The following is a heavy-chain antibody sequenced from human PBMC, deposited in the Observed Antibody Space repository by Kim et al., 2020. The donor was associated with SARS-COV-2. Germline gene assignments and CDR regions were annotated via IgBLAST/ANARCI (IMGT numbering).Heavy chain of an antibody. D-gene: IGHD2-2*02. V-gene: IGHV3-23*01. Sequence: GGSLRLSCAASGFTFSSYAMSWVRQAPGKGLEWVSAISGSGGSTYYADSVKGRFTISRDNSKNTLYLQMNSLRAEDTAVYYCAKDREVQHCSSTSCYTFGGWLDYWGQGTLVTVSS. J-gene: IGHJ4*02. CDR2: ISGSGGST. CDR3: AKDREVQHCSSTSCYTFGGWLDY. CDR1: GFTFSSYA.